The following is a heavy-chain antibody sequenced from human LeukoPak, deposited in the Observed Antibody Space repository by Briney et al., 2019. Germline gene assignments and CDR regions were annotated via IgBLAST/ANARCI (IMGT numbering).Heavy chain of an antibody. CDR1: GFTVSSSY. CDR2: IYAGGST. D-gene: IGHD5-24*01. CDR3: AREASDGGYYYYGMDV. Sequence: GGPLRLSCAASGFTVSSSYMSWVRQAPGKGLEWVSVIYAGGSTYYADSVKGRFTISRDNSKNTLYLQMNSLRAEDTAVFYCAREASDGGYYYYGMDVWGQGTTVTVSS. V-gene: IGHV3-53*01. J-gene: IGHJ6*02.